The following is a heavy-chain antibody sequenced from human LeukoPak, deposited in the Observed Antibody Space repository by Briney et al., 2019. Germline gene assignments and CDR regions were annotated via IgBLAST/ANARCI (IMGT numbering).Heavy chain of an antibody. CDR1: GFTFSSYA. D-gene: IGHD2-2*01. CDR2: IFGSGGST. J-gene: IGHJ4*02. V-gene: IGHV3-23*01. CDR3: AKGGCRSTSCSRHY. Sequence: GGSLRLSCAASGFTFSSYAMYWVRQAPGKGLEWVSGIFGSGGSTHYADSVKGRFTISRDNSKNTVYLQMNSLRAEDTAFYYCAKGGCRSTSCSRHYWGQGTQVSVSS.